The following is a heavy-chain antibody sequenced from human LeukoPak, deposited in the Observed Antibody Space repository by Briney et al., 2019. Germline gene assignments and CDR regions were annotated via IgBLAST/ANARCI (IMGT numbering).Heavy chain of an antibody. J-gene: IGHJ4*02. CDR1: GGSLSGYY. CDR3: AISPDCSSTSCYDFPFDY. D-gene: IGHD2-2*01. V-gene: IGHV4-34*01. CDR2: INHSGST. Sequence: SETLSLTCAVYGGSLSGYYWSWIRQPPGKGLEWIGEINHSGSTNYNPSLKSRVTISVDTSKNQFSLKLSSVTAADTAVYYCAISPDCSSTSCYDFPFDYWGQGTLVTVSS.